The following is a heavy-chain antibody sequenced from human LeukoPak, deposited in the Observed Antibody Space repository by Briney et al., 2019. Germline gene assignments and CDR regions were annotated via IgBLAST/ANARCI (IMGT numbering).Heavy chain of an antibody. CDR3: AKDWGRGYSYGSHAFDI. CDR1: GFTFSSYG. J-gene: IGHJ3*02. V-gene: IGHV3-30*18. Sequence: GRSLRLSCAASGFTFSSYGMNWVRQAPGKGLEWVAVISYDGSNKYYADSVKGRFTISRDNSKNTLYLQMNSLRAEDTAVYYCAKDWGRGYSYGSHAFDIWGQGTMVTVSS. CDR2: ISYDGSNK. D-gene: IGHD5-18*01.